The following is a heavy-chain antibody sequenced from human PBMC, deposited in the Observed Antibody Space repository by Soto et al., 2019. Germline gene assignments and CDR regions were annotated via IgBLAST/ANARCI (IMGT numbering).Heavy chain of an antibody. Sequence: QVPLVQSGAEVKKPGASVKVSCKASGYTFTSYAMHWVRQAPGQRLEWMGWINAGNGNTKYSQKFQGRVTITRDTSASTAYMELSSLRSEDTAVYYCARERVSVAGTLSYWGQGTLVTVSS. CDR3: ARERVSVAGTLSY. CDR1: GYTFTSYA. V-gene: IGHV1-3*01. D-gene: IGHD6-19*01. J-gene: IGHJ4*02. CDR2: INAGNGNT.